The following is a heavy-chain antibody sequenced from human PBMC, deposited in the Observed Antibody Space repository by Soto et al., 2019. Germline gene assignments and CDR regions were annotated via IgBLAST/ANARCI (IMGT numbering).Heavy chain of an antibody. D-gene: IGHD6-13*01. Sequence: RASVKVSCKASGYAFTSYDINWVRQATGQGLEWMGWMNPNSGNTGYAQKFQGRVTMTRNTSISTAYMELSSLRSEDTAVYYCARGQSSSWYRFYYYYYGMDVWGQGTTVTVSS. V-gene: IGHV1-8*01. CDR2: MNPNSGNT. J-gene: IGHJ6*02. CDR3: ARGQSSSWYRFYYYYYGMDV. CDR1: GYAFTSYD.